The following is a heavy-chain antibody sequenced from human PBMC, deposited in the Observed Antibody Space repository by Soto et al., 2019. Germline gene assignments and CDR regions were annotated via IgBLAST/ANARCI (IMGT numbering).Heavy chain of an antibody. D-gene: IGHD3-3*01. J-gene: IGHJ4*02. V-gene: IGHV4-34*01. Sequence: SETLSLTCAVYGGSFSGYYWSWIRQPPGKGLEWIGEINHSGSTNYNPSLKSRVTISVDTSKNQFSLKLSSVTAADTAVYYCASRGADITIFGVWVDYWGQGTLVTVSS. CDR1: GGSFSGYY. CDR2: INHSGST. CDR3: ASRGADITIFGVWVDY.